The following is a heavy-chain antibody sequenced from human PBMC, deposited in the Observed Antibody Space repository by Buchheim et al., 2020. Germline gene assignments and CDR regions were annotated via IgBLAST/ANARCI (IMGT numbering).Heavy chain of an antibody. Sequence: EVQLLESGGGLVQPGGSLRLSCAASGFTFSSYAMSWVRQAPGKGLEWVSAISGSCGSTYYADSVKGRFTISRDNSKNTLCLQMNSLRAEDTAVYYCAKDLPVGHCSGGSCYSGSDYFDYWGQGTL. CDR1: GFTFSSYA. CDR2: ISGSCGST. J-gene: IGHJ4*02. CDR3: AKDLPVGHCSGGSCYSGSDYFDY. V-gene: IGHV3-23*01. D-gene: IGHD2-15*01.